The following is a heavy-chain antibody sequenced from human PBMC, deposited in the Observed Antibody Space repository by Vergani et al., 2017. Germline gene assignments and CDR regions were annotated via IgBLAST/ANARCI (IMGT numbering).Heavy chain of an antibody. J-gene: IGHJ5*02. D-gene: IGHD2/OR15-2a*01. CDR2: VYYTGST. CDR3: ARDRDLYCRSTTSCHNWFDP. CDR1: GAAIKDFY. V-gene: IGHV4-59*01. Sequence: QVQLQESGPGLVKPSETLSLTCTVSGAAIKDFYWSWFRQPPGKGLEWIGYVYYTGSTTYNPSLKSRVTISVDTYNNQFSLRMTSLTAADTAIYYCARDRDLYCRSTTSCHNWFDPWGQRSLVTVSS.